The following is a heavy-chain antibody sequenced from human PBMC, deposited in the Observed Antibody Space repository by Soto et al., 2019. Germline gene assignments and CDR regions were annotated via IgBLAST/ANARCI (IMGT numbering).Heavy chain of an antibody. D-gene: IGHD2-21*02. J-gene: IGHJ3*02. CDR2: INPIGGST. CDR1: GYTLTSYY. V-gene: IGHV1-46*03. Sequence: GASVKVSCKASGYTLTSYYIHWVRQAPGQGLEWMGIINPIGGSTTYAQLFQGRVTMTRDTSTSTVYMELSSLRSEDTAVYYCARAPLMYGDQDGFDIWGQGTMVTVSS. CDR3: ARAPLMYGDQDGFDI.